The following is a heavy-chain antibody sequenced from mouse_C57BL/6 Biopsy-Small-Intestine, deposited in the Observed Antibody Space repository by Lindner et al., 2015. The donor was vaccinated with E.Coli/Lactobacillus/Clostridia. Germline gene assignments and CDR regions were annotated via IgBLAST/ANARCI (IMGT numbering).Heavy chain of an antibody. V-gene: IGHV1-7*01. J-gene: IGHJ4*01. CDR3: ARAFISGSCGAMDY. CDR2: INPSSGYT. D-gene: IGHD1-1*01. CDR1: GYTFTTYW. Sequence: VQLQESGAELAKPGASVKLSCKASGYTFTTYWMHWVKQRPGQDLEWIGHINPSSGYTQFDQKFKDKATLTAGKSSSTAYMQLNSLTYEDSAVYYCARAFISGSCGAMDYWGQGTSVTVSS.